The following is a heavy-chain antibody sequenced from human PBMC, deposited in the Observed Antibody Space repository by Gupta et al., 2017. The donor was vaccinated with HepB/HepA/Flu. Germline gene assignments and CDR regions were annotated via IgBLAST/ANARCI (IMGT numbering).Heavy chain of an antibody. J-gene: IGHJ4*02. V-gene: IGHV1-46*01. CDR2: INPSGGST. D-gene: IGHD1-7*01. Sequence: QVQLVQSGAEVNKPGASVKVSCKASGYTFTSYYMHWVRQAPGQGLEWMGIINPSGGSTSYAQKFQGRVTMTRDTSTSTVYMELSSLRSEDTAVYYCASTGITGTTSDAPSDYWGQGTLVTVSS. CDR3: ASTGITGTTSDAPSDY. CDR1: GYTFTSYY.